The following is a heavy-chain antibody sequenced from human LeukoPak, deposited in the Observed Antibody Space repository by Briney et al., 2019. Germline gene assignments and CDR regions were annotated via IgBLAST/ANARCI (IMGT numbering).Heavy chain of an antibody. D-gene: IGHD5-18*01. CDR3: ATGHSYGYDY. CDR1: GLTFSDFW. CDR2: VKGDGRTT. V-gene: IGHV3-74*01. J-gene: IGHJ4*02. Sequence: GGSLRLSCAASGLTFSDFWMHWVRQPPGKGLVWVALVKGDGRTTIYADSVKGRFTISRDNPKSTLYLQMNSLRADDSGVYYCATGHSYGYDYWGQGVLVTVSS.